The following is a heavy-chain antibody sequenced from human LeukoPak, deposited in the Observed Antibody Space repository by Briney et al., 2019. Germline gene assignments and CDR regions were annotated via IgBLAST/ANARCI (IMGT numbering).Heavy chain of an antibody. CDR3: ARSSVAGWFDP. V-gene: IGHV6-1*01. J-gene: IGHJ5*02. Sequence: ERTYYRSKWYNDYAVSVKSRITINPDASKNQFSLQLNSVTPEDTAVYYCARSSVAGWFDPWGQGTLVTVSS. D-gene: IGHD6-19*01. CDR2: TYYRSKWYN.